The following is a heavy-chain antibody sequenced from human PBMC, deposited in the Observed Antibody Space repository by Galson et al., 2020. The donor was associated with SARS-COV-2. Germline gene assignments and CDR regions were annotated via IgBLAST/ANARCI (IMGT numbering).Heavy chain of an antibody. CDR2: IYSGGST. Sequence: GASLKLSCAASGFTVSSNYMSWVRQAPGKGLEWVSDIYSGGSTYYADSVKGRFTISRDNSKNTLYLQMNSLGAEDTAVYYCAAHDCGDYSFDYWGQGSLVTVAS. J-gene: IGHJ4*02. CDR3: AAHDCGDYSFDY. CDR1: GFTVSSNY. V-gene: IGHV3-53*01. D-gene: IGHD4-17*01.